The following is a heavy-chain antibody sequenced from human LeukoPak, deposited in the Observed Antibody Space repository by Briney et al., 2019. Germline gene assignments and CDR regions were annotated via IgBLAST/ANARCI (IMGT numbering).Heavy chain of an antibody. Sequence: TPSETLSLTCAVYGGSFSGYYWSWIRQPPGKGLEWIGEINHSGSTNYNPSLKSRVTISVDTSKNQFSLKLSSVTAADTAVYYCARGRNLAFDIWGQGAMVTVSS. CDR3: ARGRNLAFDI. CDR1: GGSFSGYY. V-gene: IGHV4-34*01. CDR2: INHSGST. J-gene: IGHJ3*02.